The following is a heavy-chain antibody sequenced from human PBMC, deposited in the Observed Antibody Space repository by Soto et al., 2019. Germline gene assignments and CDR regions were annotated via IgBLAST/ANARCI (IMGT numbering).Heavy chain of an antibody. V-gene: IGHV3-21*01. J-gene: IGHJ6*03. CDR3: ASAQSFPDYGDYDYNYYYYMDV. CDR1: GFTFSSYS. CDR2: ISSSSSYI. Sequence: GGSLRLSCAASGFTFSSYSMNWVRQAPGKGLEWVSSISSSSSYIYYADSVKGRFTISRDNAKNSLYLQMNSLRAEDTAVYYCASAQSFPDYGDYDYNYYYYMDVWGKGTTVTVSS. D-gene: IGHD4-17*01.